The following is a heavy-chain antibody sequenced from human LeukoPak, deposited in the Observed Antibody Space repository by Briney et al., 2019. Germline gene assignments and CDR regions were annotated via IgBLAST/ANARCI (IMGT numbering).Heavy chain of an antibody. CDR2: ISAYNGNT. D-gene: IGHD6-6*01. V-gene: IGHV1-18*01. J-gene: IGHJ4*02. CDR1: GYTFTSYG. Sequence: ASVKVSCKASGYTFTSYGISWVRQAPGQGLEWVGWISAYNGNTNYAQKLQGRVTMTTDTSTSTAYMELRSLRSEDTAVYYCARELYQYSSSNSFDYWGQGTLVTVSS. CDR3: ARELYQYSSSNSFDY.